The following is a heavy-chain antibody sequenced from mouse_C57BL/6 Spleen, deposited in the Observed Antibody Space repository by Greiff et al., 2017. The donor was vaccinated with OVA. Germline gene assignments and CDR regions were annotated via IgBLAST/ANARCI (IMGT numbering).Heavy chain of an antibody. CDR1: GYSITSGYY. Sequence: EVQRVESGPGLVKPSQSLSLTCSVTGYSITSGYYWNWIRQFPGNKLEWMGYISYDGSNNYNPSLKNRISITRDTSKNQFFLKLNSVTTEDTATYYCASRGTGTYFDYWGQGTTLTVSS. CDR2: ISYDGSN. J-gene: IGHJ2*01. CDR3: ASRGTGTYFDY. D-gene: IGHD4-1*01. V-gene: IGHV3-6*01.